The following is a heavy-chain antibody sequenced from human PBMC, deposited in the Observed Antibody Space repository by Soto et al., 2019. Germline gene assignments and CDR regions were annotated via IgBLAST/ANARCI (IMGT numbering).Heavy chain of an antibody. J-gene: IGHJ4*02. V-gene: IGHV4-34*01. CDR2: INHTGST. Sequence: PSETLSLTCAVYGGSFSGYFWTWIRQSPGKGLEWIGEINHTGSTKYNPSLKSRVTMSVDTSKNQFSLELSSVTAADTAVYYCARDGYNGFLTGYHYFDYWGQGTPVTVSS. D-gene: IGHD3-9*01. CDR3: ARDGYNGFLTGYHYFDY. CDR1: GGSFSGYF.